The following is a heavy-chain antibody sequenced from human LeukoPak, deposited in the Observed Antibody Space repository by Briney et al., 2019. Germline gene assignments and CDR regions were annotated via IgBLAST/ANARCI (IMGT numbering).Heavy chain of an antibody. CDR3: ARGLAHYYGSGSYFP. CDR2: IYYSGST. D-gene: IGHD3-10*01. CDR1: GGSISSSSYY. J-gene: IGHJ5*02. Sequence: SETLSLTCTVSGGSISSSSYYWGWIRQPPGKGLEWIGSIYYSGSTYYNPSLKSRVTISVDTSKNQFSLKLSSVTAADTAVYYCARGLAHYYGSGSYFPWGQGTLVTVSS. V-gene: IGHV4-39*07.